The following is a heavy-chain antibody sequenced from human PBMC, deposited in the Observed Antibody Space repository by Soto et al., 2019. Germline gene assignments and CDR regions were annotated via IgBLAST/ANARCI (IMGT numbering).Heavy chain of an antibody. D-gene: IGHD1-7*01. CDR3: YNWNYRYHYYYGMDV. J-gene: IGHJ6*02. CDR1: GGTFSSYA. CDR2: IIPIFGTA. V-gene: IGHV1-69*01. Sequence: QVQLVQSGAEVKKPGSSVKVSCKASGGTFSSYAISWVRQAPGQGLEWIGGIIPIFGTANYAQKFQGRVTITADESTSTAYMELSSLRSEDTAVYYCYNWNYRYHYYYGMDVWGQGTTVTVSS.